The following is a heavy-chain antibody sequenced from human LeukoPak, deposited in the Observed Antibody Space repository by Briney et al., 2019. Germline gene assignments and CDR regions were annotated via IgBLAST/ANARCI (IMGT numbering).Heavy chain of an antibody. Sequence: GASVKVSCKASGYTFTNYDISWVRQATGQGLEWMGWMNPNTGNTVYARNFHDRVTLTRNTSINTAYMEPSSLRFEDTAVYYCARGLDTSPVGSLDYWGQGTLVTVSS. CDR2: MNPNTGNT. CDR1: GYTFTNYD. CDR3: ARGLDTSPVGSLDY. J-gene: IGHJ4*02. V-gene: IGHV1-8*01. D-gene: IGHD3-10*01.